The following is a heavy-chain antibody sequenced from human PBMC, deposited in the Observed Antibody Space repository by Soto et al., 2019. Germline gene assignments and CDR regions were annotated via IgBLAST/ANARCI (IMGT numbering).Heavy chain of an antibody. J-gene: IGHJ6*03. CDR1: GGPISSYY. CDR2: IYYSGST. CDR3: ARGYGDYGEYYYYYYMDV. D-gene: IGHD4-17*01. V-gene: IGHV4-59*08. Sequence: PSETLSLTCTVSGGPISSYYWSWIRQPPGKGLEWIGYIYYSGSTNYNPSLKSRVTISVDTSKNQFSLKLSSVTAADTAVYYCARGYGDYGEYYYYYYMDVWGKGTTVTVSS.